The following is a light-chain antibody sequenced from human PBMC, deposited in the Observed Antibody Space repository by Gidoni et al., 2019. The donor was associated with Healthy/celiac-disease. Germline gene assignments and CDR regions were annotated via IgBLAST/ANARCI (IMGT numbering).Light chain of an antibody. V-gene: IGKV1-33*01. Sequence: DIQITQSPSSLSASVGDRVTITCQASQDISNYLNWYQQKQGKAPKLLIYDASNLETGVPSRFSGSGSGTDFTFTISSLQPEDIATYYCQQYDNLPIFTFGPGTKVDIK. CDR1: QDISNY. CDR2: DAS. CDR3: QQYDNLPIFT. J-gene: IGKJ3*01.